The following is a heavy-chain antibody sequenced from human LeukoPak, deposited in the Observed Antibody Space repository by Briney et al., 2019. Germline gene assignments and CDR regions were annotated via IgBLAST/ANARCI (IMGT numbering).Heavy chain of an antibody. J-gene: IGHJ4*02. D-gene: IGHD2-15*01. CDR3: ARGYCSGGSCYSVDY. CDR2: IYYSGST. Sequence: SETLSLTCTVSGGSISSYYWSWIRQPPGKGLEGIGYIYYSGSTNYNPSLKSRVTISVDTSKNQFSLKPSSVTAAYTAVYYCARGYCSGGSCYSVDYWGQGTLLTVSS. CDR1: GGSISSYY. V-gene: IGHV4-59*01.